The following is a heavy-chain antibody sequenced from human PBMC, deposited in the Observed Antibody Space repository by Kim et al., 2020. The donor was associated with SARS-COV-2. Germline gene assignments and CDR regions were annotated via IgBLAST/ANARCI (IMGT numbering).Heavy chain of an antibody. J-gene: IGHJ3*02. CDR3: ARSLPYYYDSSGYNDAFDI. Sequence: RFTISRDNAKNSLYLQMNSLRAEDTAVYYCARSLPYYYDSSGYNDAFDIWGQGTMVTVSS. D-gene: IGHD3-22*01. V-gene: IGHV3-11*06.